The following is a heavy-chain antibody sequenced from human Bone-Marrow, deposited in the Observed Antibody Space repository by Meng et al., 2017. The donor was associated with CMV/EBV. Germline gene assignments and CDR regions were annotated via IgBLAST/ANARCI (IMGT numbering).Heavy chain of an antibody. CDR3: AGLGVRGFRGLRGYYFDY. D-gene: IGHD3-16*01. CDR2: ISSSSSYI. CDR1: GFTSSSYS. Sequence: GGSLRPSRASSGFTSSSYSMNWVRQAPGKALEWVSSISSSSSYIYYADSVKGRFTISRDNAKNSLYLQMNSLRAEDTAVYYCAGLGVRGFRGLRGYYFDYWGQGTLVTVSS. V-gene: IGHV3-21*01. J-gene: IGHJ4*02.